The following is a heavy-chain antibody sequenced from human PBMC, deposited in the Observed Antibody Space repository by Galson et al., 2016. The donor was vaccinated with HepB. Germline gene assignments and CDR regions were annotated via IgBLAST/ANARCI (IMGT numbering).Heavy chain of an antibody. J-gene: IGHJ6*02. CDR1: KFAFNHAW. V-gene: IGHV3-15*01. CDR3: NIEVLDLLRWLGGLDV. D-gene: IGHD4-23*01. Sequence: SLRLSCAASKFAFNHAWMSWVRQAPGKGREWVGRIKSKADGGTTDYAAPVKGRFTISRDDSKNMLYLQMNRMKIEDTAVYYCNIEVLDLLRWLGGLDVWGQGTTVTVSS. CDR2: IKSKADGGTT.